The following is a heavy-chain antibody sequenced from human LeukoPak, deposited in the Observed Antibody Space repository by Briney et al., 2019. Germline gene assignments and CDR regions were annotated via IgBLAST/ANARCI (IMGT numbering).Heavy chain of an antibody. Sequence: GGSLRLSCAASGFTFSSYAMHWVRQAPGKGLEWVAVISYDGSNKYYADSVKGRFTISRDNSKNTLYLQMNSLRAEDTAVYYCARGPYSGRRFDYWGQGTLVTVSS. V-gene: IGHV3-30-3*01. J-gene: IGHJ4*02. CDR3: ARGPYSGRRFDY. CDR2: ISYDGSNK. D-gene: IGHD6-13*01. CDR1: GFTFSSYA.